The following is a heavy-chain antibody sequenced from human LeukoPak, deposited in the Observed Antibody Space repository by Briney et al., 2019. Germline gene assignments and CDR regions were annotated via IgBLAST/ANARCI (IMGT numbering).Heavy chain of an antibody. D-gene: IGHD2-2*01. V-gene: IGHV4-39*02. J-gene: IGHJ5*02. CDR3: ARERGGQEVVPAGGFDP. CDR1: GGSISSSSYY. Sequence: PSETLSLTCTVSGGSISSSSYYWGWIRQPPGKGLEWIGSIYYSGSTYYNPSLKSRVTISVDTSKNQFSLKLSSVTAADTAVYYCARERGGQEVVPAGGFDPWGQGTLVTVSS. CDR2: IYYSGST.